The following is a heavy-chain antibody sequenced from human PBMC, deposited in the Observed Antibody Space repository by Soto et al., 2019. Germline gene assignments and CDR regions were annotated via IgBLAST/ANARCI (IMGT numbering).Heavy chain of an antibody. Sequence: GGSLRLSCAASGFTFSSYAMHWVRQAPGKGLEWVAVISYDGSNKYYADSVKGRFTISRDNSKNTLYLQMNSLRAEDTAVYYCARVGQWLVPYYYYGMDVWGQGTTVTVSS. CDR3: ARVGQWLVPYYYYGMDV. J-gene: IGHJ6*02. CDR2: ISYDGSNK. V-gene: IGHV3-30-3*01. D-gene: IGHD6-19*01. CDR1: GFTFSSYA.